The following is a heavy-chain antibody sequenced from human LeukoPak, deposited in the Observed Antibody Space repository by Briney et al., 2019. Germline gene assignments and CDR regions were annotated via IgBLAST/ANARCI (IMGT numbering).Heavy chain of an antibody. CDR3: AKDMDVSIYGYNFDY. CDR1: GFTFSSYA. J-gene: IGHJ4*02. V-gene: IGHV3-23*01. D-gene: IGHD5-24*01. Sequence: GGSLRLSCAASGFTFSSYAMSWVRQAPGTGLEGVSCIIGSGGGAVHADSVKGRVTISRDNSKNTLYLQMNSLRAEDTAVYYCAKDMDVSIYGYNFDYWGQGTLVTVSS. CDR2: IIGSGGGA.